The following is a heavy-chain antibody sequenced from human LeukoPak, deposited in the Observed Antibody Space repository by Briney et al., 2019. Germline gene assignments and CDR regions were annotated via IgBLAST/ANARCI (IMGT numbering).Heavy chain of an antibody. J-gene: IGHJ6*03. Sequence: GGSLRLSCAASGFIFSDFYMTWIRQAPGKGLEWISYISSNNYTIYYADSVKGRFTISRDNSKNTLYLQMNSLRAEDTAVYYCAKVAAAGTYYYYYYMDVWGKGTTVTVSS. CDR1: GFIFSDFY. V-gene: IGHV3-11*04. CDR3: AKVAAAGTYYYYYYMDV. D-gene: IGHD6-13*01. CDR2: ISSNNYTI.